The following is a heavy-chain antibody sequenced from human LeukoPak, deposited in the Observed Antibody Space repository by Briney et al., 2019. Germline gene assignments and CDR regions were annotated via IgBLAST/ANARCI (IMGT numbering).Heavy chain of an antibody. Sequence: PGGSLRLSCAASGFTFSDYYMSWIRQAPGKGLERVSYISSSSNYTNYADSVKGRFTISRDNAKNSLYLQMNSLRAEDTAVYYCARDLPDCSRTRRDLFWIFYGGQGTLVTVSS. V-gene: IGHV3-11*06. CDR2: ISSSSNYT. J-gene: IGHJ4*02. D-gene: IGHD2-2*01. CDR3: ARDLPDCSRTRRDLFWIFY. CDR1: GFTFSDYY.